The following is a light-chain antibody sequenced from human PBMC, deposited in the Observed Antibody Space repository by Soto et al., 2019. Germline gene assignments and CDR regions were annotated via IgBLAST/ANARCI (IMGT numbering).Light chain of an antibody. J-gene: IGLJ2*01. CDR2: DVS. Sequence: QSVLTQPASVSGSPGQSITISCTGTSSDVGGYNYVSWYQQHPGKAPKLMIYDVSNRPSGVSNRFSGSKSGNTASLTISGRQGEDEADYYCSSYTSSSTYVVFGGGTKLTVL. CDR3: SSYTSSSTYVV. V-gene: IGLV2-14*01. CDR1: SSDVGGYNY.